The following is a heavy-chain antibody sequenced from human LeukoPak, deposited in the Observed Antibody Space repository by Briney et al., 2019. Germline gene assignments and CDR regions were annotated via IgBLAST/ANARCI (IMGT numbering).Heavy chain of an antibody. Sequence: GGSLRLSCAASGFTFSSYAMSWVRQAPGKGLEWVSAISGSGGSTYYADSVKGRFTISRDNSKNTLYLQMNSLRAEDTAVYYCAKATGRDSSGYYYFTIGDWGQGTLVTVSS. J-gene: IGHJ4*02. V-gene: IGHV3-23*01. CDR2: ISGSGGST. CDR1: GFTFSSYA. CDR3: AKATGRDSSGYYYFTIGD. D-gene: IGHD3-22*01.